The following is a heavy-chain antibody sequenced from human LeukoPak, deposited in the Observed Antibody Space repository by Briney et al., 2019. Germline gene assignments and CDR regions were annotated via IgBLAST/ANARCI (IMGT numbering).Heavy chain of an antibody. V-gene: IGHV3-30*01. J-gene: IGHJ5*02. Sequence: GGSLRLSCAASGFTFSDFAMRWVRQAPGKGLEWVALTSYDENNEFYADSVKGRFTVSRDNAKNSLYLQMNSLRAEDTALYYCAKDNKGIVGVWAWFDPWGQGTLVTVSS. D-gene: IGHD1-26*01. CDR2: TSYDENNE. CDR3: AKDNKGIVGVWAWFDP. CDR1: GFTFSDFA.